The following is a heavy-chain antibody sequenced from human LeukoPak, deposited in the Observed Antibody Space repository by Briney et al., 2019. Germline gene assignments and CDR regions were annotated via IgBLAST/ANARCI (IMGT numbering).Heavy chain of an antibody. D-gene: IGHD3-10*01. CDR1: GGSISSSNW. J-gene: IGHJ5*02. Sequence: PSETLSLTCAVSGGSISSSNWWSWARQPPGKGLEWIGEINHSGSTNYNPSLKSRVTISVDTSKNQFSLKLSSVTAADTAVYYCARGPWFGELYDNWFDPWGQGTLVTVSS. CDR2: INHSGST. CDR3: ARGPWFGELYDNWFDP. V-gene: IGHV4-4*02.